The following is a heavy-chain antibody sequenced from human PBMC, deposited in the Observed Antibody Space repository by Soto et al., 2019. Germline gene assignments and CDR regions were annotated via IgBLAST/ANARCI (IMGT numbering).Heavy chain of an antibody. J-gene: IGHJ6*03. CDR3: AKVPPDSYYMDV. V-gene: IGHV3-23*01. Sequence: EVQLLESGGGLVQPGGSLRLSCAASGFTFRTYAMRWVRQAPGKGLEWVSAISPSGSNTYYADSVKGRFTISRDNSKNTLYLQINNLGAEDTAVYYCAKVPPDSYYMDVWGKGTTVAVSS. CDR1: GFTFRTYA. CDR2: ISPSGSNT.